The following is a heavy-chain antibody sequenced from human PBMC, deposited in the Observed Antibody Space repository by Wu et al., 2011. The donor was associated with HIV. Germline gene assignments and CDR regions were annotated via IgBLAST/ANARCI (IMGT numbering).Heavy chain of an antibody. V-gene: IGHV1-2*02. Sequence: QVQLVQSGAEVKKPGASVKVSCKASGYTFTGYHIHWVRQAPGQRFEWMGWIHPNRGVTNYAQKFQGRVTLTRDTSTSTVYMELNGLKSDDTGMYYCARGVQQPLQDVWGQGTQVTVSS. CDR3: ARGVQQPLQDV. CDR1: GYTFTGYH. CDR2: IHPNRGVT. D-gene: IGHD1-1*01. J-gene: IGHJ1*01.